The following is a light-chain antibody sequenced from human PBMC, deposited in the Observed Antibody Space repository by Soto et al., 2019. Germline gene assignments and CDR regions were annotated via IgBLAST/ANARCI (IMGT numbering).Light chain of an antibody. V-gene: IGLV1-40*01. Sequence: QLVLTQPPSVSGAPGQRVTISCTGSSSNIGAGYDVHWYQQLPGTAPKLLIYGNSNRPSGVPDRFSGSKSGTSASLAITGLQAEDEADYYCQSYDSSLSGSVFGGGTKLTAL. CDR1: SSNIGAGYD. J-gene: IGLJ2*01. CDR2: GNS. CDR3: QSYDSSLSGSV.